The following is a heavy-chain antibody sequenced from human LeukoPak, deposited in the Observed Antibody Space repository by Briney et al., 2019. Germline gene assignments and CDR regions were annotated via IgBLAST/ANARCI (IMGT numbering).Heavy chain of an antibody. J-gene: IGHJ3*02. CDR3: AREVWTSNAFDI. CDR2: ISSSGSTI. V-gene: IGHV3-11*01. CDR1: GFTFSDYY. Sequence: SGGSLRLSCAASGFTFSDYYMSWIRQAPGKGLEWVSYISSSGSTIYYADSVKGRFTISRDNAKNSLYLQMNSLRAEDTAVYYCAREVWTSNAFDIWGQGTMVTVSS. D-gene: IGHD2-21*01.